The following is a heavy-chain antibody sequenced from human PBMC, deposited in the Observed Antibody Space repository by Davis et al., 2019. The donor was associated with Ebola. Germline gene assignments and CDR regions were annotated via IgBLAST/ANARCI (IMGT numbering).Heavy chain of an antibody. Sequence: PGGSLRLSCAASGFTVSINYMSWVRQAPGKGLEWVSVIYSGGSTYYADSVKGRFTISRDNAKNSLYLQMNSLRDEDTAVYYCARPGNTYAFDLWGQGTMVTVSS. V-gene: IGHV3-53*01. CDR3: ARPGNTYAFDL. J-gene: IGHJ3*01. CDR2: IYSGGST. CDR1: GFTVSINY. D-gene: IGHD1-7*01.